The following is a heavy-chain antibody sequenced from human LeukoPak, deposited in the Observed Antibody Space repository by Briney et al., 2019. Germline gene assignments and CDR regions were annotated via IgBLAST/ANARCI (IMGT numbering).Heavy chain of an antibody. CDR1: GYSLTELS. Sequence: ASVKVSCKVSGYSLTELSMHWVRQAPGKGLEWMGGFDPEDGETIYAQRFQGRVTMTEDTSTDTAYMELSSLRSEDTAVYYCATTLPSGSYLICWGQGTLVTVSS. J-gene: IGHJ4*02. CDR2: FDPEDGET. V-gene: IGHV1-24*01. D-gene: IGHD1-26*01. CDR3: ATTLPSGSYLIC.